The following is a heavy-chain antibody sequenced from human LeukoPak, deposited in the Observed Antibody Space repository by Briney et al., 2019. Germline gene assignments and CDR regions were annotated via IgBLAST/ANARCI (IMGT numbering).Heavy chain of an antibody. CDR3: ASCSGGSRRKTYYYYMDV. CDR1: GGSISSYY. D-gene: IGHD2-15*01. CDR2: IYTSGST. V-gene: IGHV4-4*07. J-gene: IGHJ6*03. Sequence: PSETLSLXCTVSGGSISSYYWSWIRQPAGKGLEWIGRIYTSGSTNYNPSLKSRVTMSVDTSKNQFSLKLSSVTAADTAVYYCASCSGGSRRKTYYYYMDVWGKGTTVTVSS.